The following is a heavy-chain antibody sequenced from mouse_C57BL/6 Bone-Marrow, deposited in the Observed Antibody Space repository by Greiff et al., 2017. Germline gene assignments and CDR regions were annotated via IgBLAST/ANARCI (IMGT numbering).Heavy chain of an antibody. Sequence: QVQLKQPGAELVKPGASVKMSCKASGYTFTSYWITWVKQRPGPGLEWIGEIYPGSGSTNYNEKFKSKATLTVDTSSSTAYMQLSSLTSEDSSVYYCARNDGYYVWAMDYWGQGTSVTVSS. CDR1: GYTFTSYW. D-gene: IGHD2-3*01. CDR3: ARNDGYYVWAMDY. J-gene: IGHJ4*01. V-gene: IGHV1-55*01. CDR2: IYPGSGST.